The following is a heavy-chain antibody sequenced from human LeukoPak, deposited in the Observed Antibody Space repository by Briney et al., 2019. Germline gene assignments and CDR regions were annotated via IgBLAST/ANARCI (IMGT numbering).Heavy chain of an antibody. CDR1: GGTFSSYA. D-gene: IGHD6-19*01. CDR3: ARIAVAGTGPSFDI. Sequence: GASVKVSCKASGGTFSSYAISWVRQAPGQGLEWMGGIIPIFGTANYAQKFQGRVTITADKSTSTAYMELSSLRSEDTAVYYCARIAVAGTGPSFDIWGQGTMVTVSS. CDR2: IIPIFGTA. J-gene: IGHJ3*02. V-gene: IGHV1-69*06.